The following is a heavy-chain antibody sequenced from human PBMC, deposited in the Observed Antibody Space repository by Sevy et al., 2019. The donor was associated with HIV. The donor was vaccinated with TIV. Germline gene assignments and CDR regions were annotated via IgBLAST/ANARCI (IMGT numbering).Heavy chain of an antibody. CDR1: GFTFSSYW. Sequence: GGSLRLSCAASGFTFSSYWMHWVRQAPGKGLVWVSRINSDGSSTSYADSVKGRFTISRDNAKNTLYLQMNSLRAEDTAVYYCARAGDVSGYVFSAQNGYYYYGMDVWGPGTTVTVSS. J-gene: IGHJ6*02. CDR2: INSDGSST. D-gene: IGHD3-22*01. CDR3: ARAGDVSGYVFSAQNGYYYYGMDV. V-gene: IGHV3-74*01.